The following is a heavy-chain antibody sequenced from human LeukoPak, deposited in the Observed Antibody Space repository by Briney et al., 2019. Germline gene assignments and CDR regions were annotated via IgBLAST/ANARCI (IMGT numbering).Heavy chain of an antibody. CDR3: ANWIGSSSRDY. V-gene: IGHV3-23*01. J-gene: IGHJ4*02. CDR1: GFTFSTYA. CDR2: INSNGDEI. D-gene: IGHD6-6*01. Sequence: GGSLRLSCAASGFTFSTYAMTWVREAPGWGLGWVSGINSNGDEIYYADSVRGRFTISRDNSNNALYLQMDSLRAEDTAVYYCANWIGSSSRDYWGQGTLVTVSS.